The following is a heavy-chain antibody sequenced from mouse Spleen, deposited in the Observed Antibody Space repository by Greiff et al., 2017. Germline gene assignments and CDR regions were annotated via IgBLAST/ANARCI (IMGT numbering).Heavy chain of an antibody. V-gene: IGHV5-9-1*01. J-gene: IGHJ2*01. D-gene: IGHD1-1*01. CDR1: GFTFSSYA. CDR3: ARRGTTSYFDY. CDR2: ISSSGSYT. Sequence: EVKVVESGGGLVKPGGSLKLSCAASGFTFSSYAMSWVRQTPEKRLEWVATISSSGSYTYYPDSVKGRFTISRDNAKNTLYLQMSSLRSEDTAMYYCARRGTTSYFDYWGQGTTLTVSS.